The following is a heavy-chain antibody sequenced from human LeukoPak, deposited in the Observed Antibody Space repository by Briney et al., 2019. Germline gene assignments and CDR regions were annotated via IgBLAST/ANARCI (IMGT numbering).Heavy chain of an antibody. V-gene: IGHV3-48*02. CDR1: GFTFSNYG. J-gene: IGHJ4*02. Sequence: AGGSLRLSCTVSGFTFSNYGMNWVRQAPGKGLKWVAYISSVSSAITYADSVKGRFTISRDNVKNSLFLQMNSLRDEDTAVYYYARGGGARPDYWGQGTLVTVSS. CDR3: ARGGGARPDY. CDR2: ISSVSSAI. D-gene: IGHD3-10*01.